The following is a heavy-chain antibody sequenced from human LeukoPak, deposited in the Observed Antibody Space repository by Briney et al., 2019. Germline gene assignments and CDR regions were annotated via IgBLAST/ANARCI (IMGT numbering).Heavy chain of an antibody. V-gene: IGHV4-4*07. CDR3: ARERLAMVRGVIPKEAWGWFDP. CDR1: SGFITAYY. D-gene: IGHD3-10*01. CDR2: MYTSGNT. Sequence: PSETLSLTCSVSSGFITAYYWSWIRQPAGKGLEWIGRMYTSGNTNYNPSLKSRATISVDTSKNQFSLELSSVTAADTAVYYCARERLAMVRGVIPKEAWGWFDPWGQGTLVTVSS. J-gene: IGHJ5*02.